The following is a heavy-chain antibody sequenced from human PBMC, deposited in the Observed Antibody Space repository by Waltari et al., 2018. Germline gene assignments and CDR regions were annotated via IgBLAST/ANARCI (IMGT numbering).Heavy chain of an antibody. D-gene: IGHD3-10*01. CDR1: GYTFTSYD. Sequence: QLQLVQSGAEVKKPGASVKVSCKASGYTFTSYDMNWVRQATGQGLEWMGWIKPNSGSTGKAQKFQGRVTMTRDTPISTAYMELSSLTSEDTAVYYCAMGNGAVIKDSFDTWGQGTMVTVSS. CDR2: IKPNSGST. J-gene: IGHJ3*02. V-gene: IGHV1-8*01. CDR3: AMGNGAVIKDSFDT.